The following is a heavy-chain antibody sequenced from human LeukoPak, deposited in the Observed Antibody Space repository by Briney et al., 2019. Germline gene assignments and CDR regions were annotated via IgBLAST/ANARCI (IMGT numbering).Heavy chain of an antibody. CDR3: ARESVGFDH. CDR1: GGSFSGYY. D-gene: IGHD1-26*01. Sequence: SETLSLTCAVYGGSFSGYYWSWIRQPPGKGLEWIGEINHSGSTNYNPSLKSRVTISVDTSKNQFSLKLSSVTAADTAVYYCARESVGFDHWGQGTLVTVSS. V-gene: IGHV4-34*01. J-gene: IGHJ4*02. CDR2: INHSGST.